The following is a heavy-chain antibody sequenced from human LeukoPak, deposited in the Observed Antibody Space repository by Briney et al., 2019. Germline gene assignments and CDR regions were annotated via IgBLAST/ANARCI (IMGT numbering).Heavy chain of an antibody. V-gene: IGHV4-38-2*02. CDR2: IYHSGST. D-gene: IGHD4-17*01. CDR1: GYSISSGYY. J-gene: IGHJ4*02. Sequence: SETLSLTCTVSGYSISSGYYWGWIRQPPGKGLEWIGSIYHSGSTYYNPSLKSRVTISVDTSKNQFSLKLSSATAADTAVYYCARGDDYGDFSPHFDYWGQGTLVTVSS. CDR3: ARGDDYGDFSPHFDY.